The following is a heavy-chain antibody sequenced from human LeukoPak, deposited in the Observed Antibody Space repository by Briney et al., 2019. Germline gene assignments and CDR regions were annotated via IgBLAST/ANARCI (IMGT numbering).Heavy chain of an antibody. Sequence: GGSLRLSCAAPGFTFSSSAMGWVRQAPGKGLEWVSTIDNRGISTYYIDSVKGRFTISRDNSKDTLSLQMNSLRAEDTAIYFCAKRAVVDRYYFNYWGQGTLVTVSS. D-gene: IGHD3-22*01. J-gene: IGHJ4*02. CDR2: IDNRGIST. CDR1: GFTFSSSA. CDR3: AKRAVVDRYYFNY. V-gene: IGHV3-23*05.